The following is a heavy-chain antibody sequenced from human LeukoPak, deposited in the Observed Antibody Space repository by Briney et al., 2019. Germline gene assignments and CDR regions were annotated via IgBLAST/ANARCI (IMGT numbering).Heavy chain of an antibody. CDR1: GYSFTSYW. D-gene: IGHD3-10*01. CDR2: IYPGDSDT. Sequence: GEXLKISYKGSGYSFTSYWIGWVRQMPGKGMEWMGIIYPGDSDTRYSPSFQGQVTISADKSISTAYLQWSSLKASDTAMYYCARPYYGSGSSLGWFDPWGQGTLVTVSS. V-gene: IGHV5-51*01. CDR3: ARPYYGSGSSLGWFDP. J-gene: IGHJ5*02.